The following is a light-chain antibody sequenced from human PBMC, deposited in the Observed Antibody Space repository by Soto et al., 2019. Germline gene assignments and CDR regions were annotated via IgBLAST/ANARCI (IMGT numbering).Light chain of an antibody. CDR2: GAS. V-gene: IGKV3-15*01. CDR1: QSVSSN. J-gene: IGKJ5*01. CDR3: QQYNNWPPIT. Sequence: EIVLTQSPATLSFSPGERATLSCRATQSVSSNLAWYQQKPGQAPRLLIYGASTRATGIPARFSGSGSGTEFTFTISSLQSEDFAVYYCQQYNNWPPITFGQGTRLEI.